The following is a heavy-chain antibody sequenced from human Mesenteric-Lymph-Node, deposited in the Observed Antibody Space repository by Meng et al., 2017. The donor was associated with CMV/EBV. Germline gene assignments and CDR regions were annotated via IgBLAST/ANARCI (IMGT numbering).Heavy chain of an antibody. J-gene: IGHJ4*02. D-gene: IGHD3-22*01. Sequence: SGGTFRNYAVSWVRQAPAQGLEWVGATIPIFGTPYVAPRFEGRVTFSTDDSTTTAYMELRGLKSDDTAVYYCARNWLVGGTMSFLEFWGQGTLVTVSS. CDR1: GGTFRNYA. CDR3: ARNWLVGGTMSFLEF. V-gene: IGHV1-69*05. CDR2: TIPIFGTP.